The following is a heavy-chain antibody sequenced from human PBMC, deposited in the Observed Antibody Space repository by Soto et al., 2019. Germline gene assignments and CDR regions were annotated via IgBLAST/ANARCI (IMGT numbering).Heavy chain of an antibody. J-gene: IGHJ5*02. CDR1: GGSISSSSYY. Sequence: SETLSLTCTVSGGSISSSSYYWGWMRQPPGKGLEWIGSIYYSGSTYYNPSLKSRVTISVDTSKNQFSLKLSSVTAADTALYYCARRSPGGGSPSYGRWFDHWCQGTLVTVSS. CDR2: IYYSGST. CDR3: ARRSPGGGSPSYGRWFDH. V-gene: IGHV4-39*01. D-gene: IGHD1-26*01.